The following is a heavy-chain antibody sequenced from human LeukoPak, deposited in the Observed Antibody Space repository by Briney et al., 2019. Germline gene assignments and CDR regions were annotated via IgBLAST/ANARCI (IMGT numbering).Heavy chain of an antibody. CDR2: INTNTGNP. J-gene: IGHJ6*03. CDR1: GYTFTGYY. V-gene: IGHV7-4-1*02. CDR3: ARGRGSGSYYYMDV. Sequence: ASVKVSCKASGYTFTGYYMHWVRQAPGQGLEWMGWINTNTGNPTYAQGFTGRFVFSLDTSVSTAYLQISSLKAEDTAVYYCARGRGSGSYYYMDVWGKGTTVTVSS. D-gene: IGHD3-10*01.